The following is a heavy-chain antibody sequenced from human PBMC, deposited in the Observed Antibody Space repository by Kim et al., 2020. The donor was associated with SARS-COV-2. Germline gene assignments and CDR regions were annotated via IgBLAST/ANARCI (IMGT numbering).Heavy chain of an antibody. Sequence: GESLQISCKGSGYSFTSYWIGWVRQMPGKGLEWVGIIYPGDSDTRYSPSFQGQVTISADKSISTAYLQWSSLKASDTAMYYCATLSSSWYEPPHFQHWGQGTLVTVSS. V-gene: IGHV5-51*01. J-gene: IGHJ1*01. CDR3: ATLSSSWYEPPHFQH. D-gene: IGHD6-13*01. CDR1: GYSFTSYW. CDR2: IYPGDSDT.